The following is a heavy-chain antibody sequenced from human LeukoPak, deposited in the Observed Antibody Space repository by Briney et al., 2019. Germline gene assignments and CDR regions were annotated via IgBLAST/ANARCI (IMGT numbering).Heavy chain of an antibody. Sequence: ASVTVSCKASGYTFTNYGVNWVRQAPGQGLEWMGWISTYNGNTNYAQRLQGRVTMTRDMSTTTDYMELSSLRSEDTAVYYCARDLVHHRLLATNYNWFDPWGRGTLVTVSS. CDR3: ARDLVHHRLLATNYNWFDP. J-gene: IGHJ5*02. D-gene: IGHD2-8*01. CDR1: GYTFTNYG. CDR2: ISTYNGNT. V-gene: IGHV1-18*01.